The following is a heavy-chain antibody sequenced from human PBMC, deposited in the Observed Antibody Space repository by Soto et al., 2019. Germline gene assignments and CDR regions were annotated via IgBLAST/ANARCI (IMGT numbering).Heavy chain of an antibody. Sequence: GGSLRLSCAVFGFTFSNYEMNWVRQAPGKGLEWVSYISNTGRAIYYAESVKGRFTISRDNAKNSLYLQMNSLRAEDTAVYYCARDPEISRGKFDYGLDVWGQGTTVTVYS. CDR2: ISNTGRAI. V-gene: IGHV3-48*03. CDR3: ARDPEISRGKFDYGLDV. J-gene: IGHJ6*02. CDR1: GFTFSNYE. D-gene: IGHD2-15*01.